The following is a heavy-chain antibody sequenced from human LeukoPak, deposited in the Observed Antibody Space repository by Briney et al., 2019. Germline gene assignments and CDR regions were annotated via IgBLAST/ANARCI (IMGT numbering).Heavy chain of an antibody. J-gene: IGHJ4*02. V-gene: IGHV3-30-3*01. CDR1: GFTFSNYA. Sequence: PGGSLRLSCAASGFTFSNYAMHWVRQAPGKGLEWVAVISYDGSNKYYADSVKGRFTISRDNSKNTLFLQMNSLRAEDTAVYYCARDSYSGSGSYYFFDYWGQGTLVTVSS. CDR3: ARDSYSGSGSYYFFDY. CDR2: ISYDGSNK. D-gene: IGHD3-10*01.